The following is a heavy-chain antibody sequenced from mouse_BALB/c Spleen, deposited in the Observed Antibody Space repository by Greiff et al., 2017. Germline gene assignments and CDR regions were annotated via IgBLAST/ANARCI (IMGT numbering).Heavy chain of an antibody. J-gene: IGHJ1*01. CDR2: IDPSDSYT. D-gene: IGHD1-1*01. V-gene: IGHV1-69*02. Sequence: QVQLKQPGAELVKPGASVKLSCKASGYTFTSYWMHWVKQRPGQGLEWIGEIDPSDSYTNYNQKFKGKATLTVDKSSSTAYMQLSSLTSEDSAVYYCARLTTVVARGWYFDVWGAGTTVTVSS. CDR1: GYTFTSYW. CDR3: ARLTTVVARGWYFDV.